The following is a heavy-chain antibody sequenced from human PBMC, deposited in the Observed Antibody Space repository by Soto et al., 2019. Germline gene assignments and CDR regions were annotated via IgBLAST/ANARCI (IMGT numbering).Heavy chain of an antibody. V-gene: IGHV4-31*03. Sequence: TSETLSLTCTVSGGSISSGGYYWSWIRQHPGKGLEWIGDIYYSGSTYYNRSLKSRVTISVDTSKNQFSLKLSSVTAADTGVYYCARRGYSYGYHYYYYGMDVWGQGTTVTVS. CDR1: GGSISSGGYY. CDR3: ARRGYSYGYHYYYYGMDV. J-gene: IGHJ6*02. D-gene: IGHD5-18*01. CDR2: IYYSGST.